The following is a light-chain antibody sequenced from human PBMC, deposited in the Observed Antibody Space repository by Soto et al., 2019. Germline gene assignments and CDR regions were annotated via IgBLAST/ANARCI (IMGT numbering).Light chain of an antibody. CDR3: QSYDSSRSPLYV. Sequence: QSVLTQPPSVSGAPGQRGSISCTGSSSNIGAGYDVHWYQHLPGTAPKLLIYANNNRPSGVPDRFPGSKSGTSASLAITGLQAEDEADYYCQSYDSSRSPLYVFGTGTKVTVL. V-gene: IGLV1-40*01. CDR1: SSNIGAGYD. CDR2: ANN. J-gene: IGLJ1*01.